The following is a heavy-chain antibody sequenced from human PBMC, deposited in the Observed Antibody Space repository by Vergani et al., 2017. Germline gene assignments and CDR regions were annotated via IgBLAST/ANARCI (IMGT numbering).Heavy chain of an antibody. V-gene: IGHV4-31*11. J-gene: IGHJ6*03. Sequence: QVQLQESGPGVVKPSQTLSLTCAVSGGSISSGDHCWTWIRQRPGKGLEWIGYIFYSGTTYDNPSLRTRLTISVATSQYQFSLKLRSVTAADTAVYYCARVDTQVPATSHFYYMDVWGKGTTVVVSS. CDR3: ARVDTQVPATSHFYYMDV. D-gene: IGHD6-25*01. CDR2: IFYSGTT. CDR1: GGSISSGDHC.